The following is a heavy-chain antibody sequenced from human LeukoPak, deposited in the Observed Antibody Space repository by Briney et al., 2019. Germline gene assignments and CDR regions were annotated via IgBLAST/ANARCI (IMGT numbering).Heavy chain of an antibody. J-gene: IGHJ6*02. CDR1: GGTFSSYA. V-gene: IGHV1-69*04. CDR2: VIPILGIA. D-gene: IGHD3-22*01. Sequence: ASVKVSCKASGGTFSSYAISWVRQAPGQGLEWMGRVIPILGIANYAQKFQGRVTITAGKSTSTAYMELSSLRSEDTAVYYCAGSYYYDSSGYYYKTEDYGMDVWGQGTTVTVSS. CDR3: AGSYYYDSSGYYYKTEDYGMDV.